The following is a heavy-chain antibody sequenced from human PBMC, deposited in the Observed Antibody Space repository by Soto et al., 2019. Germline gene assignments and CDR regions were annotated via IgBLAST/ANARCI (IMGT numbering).Heavy chain of an antibody. V-gene: IGHV3-21*01. CDR3: ARVLFGVVIRPDFDY. J-gene: IGHJ4*02. Sequence: EVQLVESGGGLVKPGGSLRLSCAASGFTFSTYTMNWVRQAPGKGLEWVSSISSSSTYIYYADSVKGRFTISRDNAKNSRDLQMNSLRAEDTAVYYCARVLFGVVIRPDFDYWGQGTLVTVSS. D-gene: IGHD3-3*01. CDR1: GFTFSTYT. CDR2: ISSSSTYI.